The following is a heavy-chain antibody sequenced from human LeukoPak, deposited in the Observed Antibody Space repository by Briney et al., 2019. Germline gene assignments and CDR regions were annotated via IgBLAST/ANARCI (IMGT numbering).Heavy chain of an antibody. J-gene: IGHJ4*02. CDR1: GFSFSTYY. CDR3: VRENHGSSDY. D-gene: IGHD1-14*01. CDR2: IISSNTSI. Sequence: GGSLRLSCAASGFSFSTYYVNWVRQAPGQGLEWVSCIISSNTSIFYSDSVRGRFAISRDNAKNSLYLQMNSLRAEDTPVYYCVRENHGSSDYRRRGSLLTVSS. V-gene: IGHV3-21*01.